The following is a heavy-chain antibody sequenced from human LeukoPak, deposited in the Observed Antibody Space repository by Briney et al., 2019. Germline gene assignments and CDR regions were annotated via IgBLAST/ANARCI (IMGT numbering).Heavy chain of an antibody. CDR3: ARASHGVTDY. CDR2: IYYSGST. V-gene: IGHV4-59*08. J-gene: IGHJ4*02. D-gene: IGHD5-18*01. CDR1: GGSISSYY. Sequence: PSETLSLTCTVSGGSISSYYSSWIRQPPGKGLEWIGYIYYSGSTNYNPSLKSRVTISVDTSKNQFSLKLSSVTAADTAVYYCARASHGVTDYWGQGTLVTVSS.